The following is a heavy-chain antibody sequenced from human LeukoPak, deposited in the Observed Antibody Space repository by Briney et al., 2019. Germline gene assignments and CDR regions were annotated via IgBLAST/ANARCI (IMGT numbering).Heavy chain of an antibody. D-gene: IGHD2-21*01. Sequence: GGSLRLSCAGSGFTFSSYGMSWLRQAPGKGLEWVSCIKSSGTSTYYADSVNVRFTIYRDGCKNTLQLQSKNPKAEAAAVYYCAKAPVTPCSVAYCCPFNFWGQGTLVTVSS. J-gene: IGHJ4*02. CDR2: IKSSGTST. CDR3: AKAPVTPCSVAYCCPFNF. V-gene: IGHV3-23*01. CDR1: GFTFSSYG.